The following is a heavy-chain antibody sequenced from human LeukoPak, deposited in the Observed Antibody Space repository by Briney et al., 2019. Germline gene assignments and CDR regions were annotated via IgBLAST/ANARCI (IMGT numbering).Heavy chain of an antibody. CDR1: GYNFMSYG. J-gene: IGHJ4*02. Sequence: ASVKVSCEASGYNFMSYGMHWVRQAPGQGLEWMGWINTNTGNPTYAQGFTGRFVFSLDISVSTAYLQISSLKAEDTAVYYCAKETVAEFEFDYWGQGTLVTVSS. V-gene: IGHV7-4-1*02. CDR3: AKETVAEFEFDY. CDR2: INTNTGNP. D-gene: IGHD6-19*01.